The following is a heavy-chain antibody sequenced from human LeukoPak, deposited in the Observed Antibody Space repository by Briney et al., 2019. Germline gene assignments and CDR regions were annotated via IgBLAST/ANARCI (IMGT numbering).Heavy chain of an antibody. Sequence: SVKVSCKASGGTFSSYAISRVRQAPGQGLEWMGRIIPIFGTANYAQKFQDRVTITTDESTSTAYMELSSLRSEDTAVYYCARAHMTTVTLGDYWGQGTLVTVSS. D-gene: IGHD4-11*01. CDR3: ARAHMTTVTLGDY. V-gene: IGHV1-69*05. CDR2: IIPIFGTA. J-gene: IGHJ4*02. CDR1: GGTFSSYA.